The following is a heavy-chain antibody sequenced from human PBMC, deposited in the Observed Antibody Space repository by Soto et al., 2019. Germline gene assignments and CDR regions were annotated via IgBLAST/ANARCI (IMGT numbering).Heavy chain of an antibody. Sequence: QVQLVESGGGVVQPGRSLRLSCAASGFTFNSYAMHWVRQAPGKGLEWVAVIWDDGSNKYYGDSVKGRFTISRDNYRNTVDLQVNSVSTEDTAVYYCARPSGRPGDYGGGMDVWGQGTTVTVSS. J-gene: IGHJ6*02. CDR1: GFTFNSYA. CDR3: ARPSGRPGDYGGGMDV. V-gene: IGHV3-33*01. D-gene: IGHD4-17*01. CDR2: IWDDGSNK.